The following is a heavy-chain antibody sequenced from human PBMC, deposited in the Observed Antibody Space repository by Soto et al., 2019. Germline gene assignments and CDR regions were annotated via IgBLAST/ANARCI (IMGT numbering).Heavy chain of an antibody. V-gene: IGHV1-2*04. Sequence: ASVKVSCKASGYTFTGYYIHWVRQAPGQGLEWMGWINPNSGGTNYAQKFQGWVTMTRDTSISTAYMELSRLRSDDTAVYYCARGRLNCGGDCYSNYYYGMDVWGQGTTVTVSS. CDR3: ARGRLNCGGDCYSNYYYGMDV. CDR1: GYTFTGYY. J-gene: IGHJ6*02. D-gene: IGHD2-21*02. CDR2: INPNSGGT.